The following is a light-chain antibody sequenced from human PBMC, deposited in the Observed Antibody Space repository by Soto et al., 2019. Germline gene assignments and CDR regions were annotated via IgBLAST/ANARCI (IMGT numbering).Light chain of an antibody. Sequence: QSALTQPASVSGSPGQSITIPCTGTSSNVGGYQYVSWYQQHPGKAPKLMIYEVSNRPSGVSNRFSGSKSGNTASLTISGLHPEDETDYYCSSYTSSNTLVFGTGTKLTVL. CDR1: SSNVGGYQY. J-gene: IGLJ1*01. V-gene: IGLV2-14*01. CDR2: EVS. CDR3: SSYTSSNTLV.